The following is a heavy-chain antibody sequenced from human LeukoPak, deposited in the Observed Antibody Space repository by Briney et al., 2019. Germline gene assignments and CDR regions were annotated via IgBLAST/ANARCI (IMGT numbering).Heavy chain of an antibody. Sequence: GGSLRLSCAASGLTFSSYAMSWVRQAPGKGLEWVSAISGSGGSTYYADSVKGRFTISRDNSKNTLYLQMNSLRAEDTAVYYCAKVTQLLYYAFDIWGQGTMVTVSS. CDR1: GLTFSSYA. CDR2: ISGSGGST. J-gene: IGHJ3*02. V-gene: IGHV3-23*01. CDR3: AKVTQLLYYAFDI. D-gene: IGHD2-2*02.